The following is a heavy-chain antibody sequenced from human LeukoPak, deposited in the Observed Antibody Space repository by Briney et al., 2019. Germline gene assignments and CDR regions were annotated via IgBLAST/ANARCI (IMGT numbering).Heavy chain of an antibody. J-gene: IGHJ4*02. Sequence: PSETLPLTFTVSGGSISSGSYYWGWIRQPPGKGLEWIANMYYRGTTFYSPSLKSRVTISVDTSKNQLSLKLGSVTAADTAVYYCARHPPRDGSAFDYWGQGTLVTVSS. V-gene: IGHV4-39*01. CDR3: ARHPPRDGSAFDY. CDR2: MYYRGTT. CDR1: GGSISSGSYY.